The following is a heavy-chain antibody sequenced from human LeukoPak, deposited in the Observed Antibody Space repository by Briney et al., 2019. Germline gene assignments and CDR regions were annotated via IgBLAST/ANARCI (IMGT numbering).Heavy chain of an antibody. CDR3: ARVSRDGYNANYYMDV. CDR2: INQDGSEK. Sequence: PGGSLRLSCAASGFTFSSYAMSWVRQAPGKGLEWVANINQDGSEKYFVDSVKGRFTISRDNAKNSLYLQMNSLRAEDTALYYCARVSRDGYNANYYMDVWGKGTTVTVSS. V-gene: IGHV3-7*03. D-gene: IGHD5-24*01. J-gene: IGHJ6*03. CDR1: GFTFSSYA.